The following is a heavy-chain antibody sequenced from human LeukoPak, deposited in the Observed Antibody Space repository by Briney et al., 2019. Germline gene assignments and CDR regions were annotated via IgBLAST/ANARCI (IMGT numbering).Heavy chain of an antibody. J-gene: IGHJ5*02. CDR2: IQQDGSEK. D-gene: IGHD2-2*01. CDR1: GFTFSSYW. Sequence: PGGSLRLSCAASGFTFSSYWMSWVRQAPGKGLEWVANIQQDGSEKYYVGSVKGRFTISRDNAKNSLDLQMNSLRAEDTAVYYCARASRYCSSTSCYLVSWGQGTLVTVSS. V-gene: IGHV3-7*01. CDR3: ARASRYCSSTSCYLVS.